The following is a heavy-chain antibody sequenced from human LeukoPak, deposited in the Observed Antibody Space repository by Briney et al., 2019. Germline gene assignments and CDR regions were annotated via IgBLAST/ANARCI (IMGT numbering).Heavy chain of an antibody. CDR3: ARHDYYDSSGYLVPFDY. Sequence: SETLSLTCTVSGGSISISSYYWGWIRHPPGKWLEWIVIIYYSGRTYYNPSLKSRLTISVNTSKKQFSLKLNSVTAADTAVYYCARHDYYDSSGYLVPFDYWGQGTPVTVSS. D-gene: IGHD3-22*01. CDR1: GGSISISSYY. CDR2: IYYSGRT. V-gene: IGHV4-39*01. J-gene: IGHJ4*02.